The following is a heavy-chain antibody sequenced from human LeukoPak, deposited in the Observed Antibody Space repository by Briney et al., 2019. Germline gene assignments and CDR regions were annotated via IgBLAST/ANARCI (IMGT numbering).Heavy chain of an antibody. J-gene: IGHJ4*02. CDR2: FNWNGGST. D-gene: IGHD2-2*02. CDR3: ARGGYCSSTSCYMPLDY. CDR1: GFTFDDYG. V-gene: IGHV3-20*04. Sequence: GGSLRLSCAASGFTFDDYGMSWFRKAPGKGLGGAPGFNWNGGSTGYADSVKGRFTISRDNAKNSLYLQMNSLRAGDTALYYCARGGYCSSTSCYMPLDYWGQGTLVTVSS.